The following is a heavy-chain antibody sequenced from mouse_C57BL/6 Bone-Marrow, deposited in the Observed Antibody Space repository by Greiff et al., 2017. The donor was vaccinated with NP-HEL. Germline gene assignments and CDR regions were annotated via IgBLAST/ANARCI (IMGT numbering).Heavy chain of an antibody. J-gene: IGHJ2*01. CDR1: GFTFSSYA. V-gene: IGHV5-4*01. Sequence: EVKLMESGGGLVKPGGSLKLSCAASGFTFSSYAMSWVRQTPEKRLEWVATICDGGSYTYYPDNVKGRFTFSRDNAKNNRYLQLSHLKSEDTAMYYCAREDPHFDYWGQGTTLTVSS. CDR2: ICDGGSYT. CDR3: AREDPHFDY.